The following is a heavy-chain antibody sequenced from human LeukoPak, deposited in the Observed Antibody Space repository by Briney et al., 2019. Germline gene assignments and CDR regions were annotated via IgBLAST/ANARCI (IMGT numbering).Heavy chain of an antibody. Sequence: GGSLRLSCAASGFTLNNCAMNWVRQAPGKGLEWVSLISSSGDATYYADSVQGRFTISRDNSRNTLYLHIDSLRVEDTATYYCARGTTDLDYWGQGTRVIVSS. CDR3: ARGTTDLDY. V-gene: IGHV3-23*01. CDR2: ISSSGDAT. CDR1: GFTLNNCA. J-gene: IGHJ4*02. D-gene: IGHD1-14*01.